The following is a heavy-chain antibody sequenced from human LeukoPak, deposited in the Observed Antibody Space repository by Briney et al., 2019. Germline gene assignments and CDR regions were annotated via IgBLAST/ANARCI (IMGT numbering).Heavy chain of an antibody. CDR1: GYTFTSYA. Sequence: ASVKVSCKASGYTFTSYAMHWVRQAPGQRLEWMGWINAGNGNTKYSQKFQGRVTITRDTSASTAYMELSSLRSEDTAVYYCARGRWYYDFWSGYQNWFDPWGQGTLVTVSS. D-gene: IGHD3-3*01. CDR3: ARGRWYYDFWSGYQNWFDP. V-gene: IGHV1-3*01. CDR2: INAGNGNT. J-gene: IGHJ5*02.